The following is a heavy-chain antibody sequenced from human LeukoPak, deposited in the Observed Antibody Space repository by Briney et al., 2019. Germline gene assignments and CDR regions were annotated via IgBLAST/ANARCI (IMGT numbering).Heavy chain of an antibody. CDR2: MNPNSGNT. D-gene: IGHD3-22*01. V-gene: IGHV1-8*01. Sequence: GASVKVSCKASGYTFTSYDINWVRQATGQGLEWMGWMNPNSGNTGYAQKFQGRVTMTRTTSISTAYMELSSLRSEDTAVYYCARATSSGYYFWGPTGDDYFDYWGQGTLVTVSS. CDR3: ARATSSGYYFWGPTGDDYFDY. CDR1: GYTFTSYD. J-gene: IGHJ4*02.